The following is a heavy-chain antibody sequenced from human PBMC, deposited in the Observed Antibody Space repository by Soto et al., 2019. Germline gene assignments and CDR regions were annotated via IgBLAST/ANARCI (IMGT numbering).Heavy chain of an antibody. CDR3: ARHTRVLRFLEWSPGDY. J-gene: IGHJ4*02. V-gene: IGHV5-51*01. CDR1: GYSFTSYW. CDR2: IYPGDSDT. Sequence: GESLKISCKGSGYSFTSYWIGWVRQMPGKGLEWMGIIYPGDSDTRYSPSFQGQVTISADKSISTAYLQWSSLKASDTAMYYCARHTRVLRFLEWSPGDYWGQGTLVTVS. D-gene: IGHD3-3*01.